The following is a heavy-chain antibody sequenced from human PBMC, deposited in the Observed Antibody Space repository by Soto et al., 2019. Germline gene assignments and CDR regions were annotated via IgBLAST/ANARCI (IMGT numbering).Heavy chain of an antibody. CDR2: IYSGGST. Sequence: QPGGSLRLSCAASGFTVSSNYMSWVRQAPGKGLEWVSVIYSGGSTYYADSVKGRFTISRDNSKNTLYLQMNSLRAEDTAVYYCARGSRVVAATQPVDYWGQGTLVTVSS. CDR3: ARGSRVVAATQPVDY. V-gene: IGHV3-66*01. J-gene: IGHJ4*02. D-gene: IGHD2-15*01. CDR1: GFTVSSNY.